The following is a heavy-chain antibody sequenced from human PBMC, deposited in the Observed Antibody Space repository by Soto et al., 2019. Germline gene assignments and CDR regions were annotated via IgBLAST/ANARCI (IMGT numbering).Heavy chain of an antibody. CDR2: ISGSGGST. D-gene: IGHD3-3*01. Sequence: LRLSCAASGFTFSSYAMSWVRQAPGKGLEWVSAISGSGGSTYYADSVKGRFTISRDNSKNTLYLQMNSLRAEDTAVYYCAKDRRYYDFWSGYYASDGMDVWGQGTTVTVSS. CDR1: GFTFSSYA. J-gene: IGHJ6*02. V-gene: IGHV3-23*01. CDR3: AKDRRYYDFWSGYYASDGMDV.